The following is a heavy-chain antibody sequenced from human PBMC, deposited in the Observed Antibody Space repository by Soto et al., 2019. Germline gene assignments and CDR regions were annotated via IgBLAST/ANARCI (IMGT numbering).Heavy chain of an antibody. CDR1: GGSFSGYY. CDR2: INHSGST. D-gene: IGHD3-3*01. CDR3: ARGPHYDFWSGYTPLDYYYGMDV. V-gene: IGHV4-34*01. Sequence: KTSETLSLTCAVYGGSFSGYYWSWIRQPPGKGLEWIGEINHSGSTNYNPSLKSRVTISVDTSKNQFSLKLSSVTAADTAVYYCARGPHYDFWSGYTPLDYYYGMDVWGQGTTVTVSS. J-gene: IGHJ6*02.